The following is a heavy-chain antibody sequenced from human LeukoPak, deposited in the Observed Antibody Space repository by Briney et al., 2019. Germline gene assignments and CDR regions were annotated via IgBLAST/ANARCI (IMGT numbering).Heavy chain of an antibody. CDR2: ISSSSAI. CDR3: AREGYSPY. Sequence: GGSLRLSCAASGFTFSSYSMNWVRQAPGKGLEWVSYISSSSAIYYADSVKGRFTISRDNAKNSLYLQMNSLRAEDTAVYYCAREGYSPYWGQGTLVTVSS. V-gene: IGHV3-48*01. D-gene: IGHD6-13*01. J-gene: IGHJ4*02. CDR1: GFTFSSYS.